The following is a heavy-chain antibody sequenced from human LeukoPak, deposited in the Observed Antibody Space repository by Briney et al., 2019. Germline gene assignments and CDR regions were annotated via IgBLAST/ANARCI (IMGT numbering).Heavy chain of an antibody. J-gene: IGHJ4*02. CDR1: GYTFTSYD. CDR2: MNPNSGNT. D-gene: IGHD3-10*01. CDR3: ARGPWGFGGYVFDY. V-gene: IGHV1-8*01. Sequence: ASVKVSCKASGYTFTSYDINWVRQATGQGLEWMGWMNPNSGNTGYAQKFQGRVTMTRNTSISTAYMELSSLRSEDTAVYYCARGPWGFGGYVFDYWGQGTLVTVSS.